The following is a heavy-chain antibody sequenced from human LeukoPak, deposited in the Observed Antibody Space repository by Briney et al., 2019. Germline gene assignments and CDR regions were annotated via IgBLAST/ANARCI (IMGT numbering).Heavy chain of an antibody. Sequence: GGSLTLSCAPSGFTLSSLWMSWVRPAPGKGREWVGNIKQEVTEKYHVDSVKGRFTISRDNAKNSLYLQMKSLRAEDTAVYYCARYSPCSGGSCYYYYYYYGMDVWGQGTTVTVSS. D-gene: IGHD2-15*01. CDR1: GFTLSSLW. CDR2: IKQEVTEK. V-gene: IGHV3-7*01. J-gene: IGHJ6*02. CDR3: ARYSPCSGGSCYYYYYYYGMDV.